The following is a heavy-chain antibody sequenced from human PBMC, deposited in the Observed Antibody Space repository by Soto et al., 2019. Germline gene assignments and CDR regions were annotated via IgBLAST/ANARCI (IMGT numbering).Heavy chain of an antibody. Sequence: PGGSLRLSCAASGITVSSSYMTWVRQAPGKGLEWVAVISYDGSHKLSTESVKGRFTISRDNSKNSLYLQMNSLRDDDTAVYYCARPSSGWENWFDPWGQGTLVTVSS. CDR3: ARPSSGWENWFDP. CDR1: GITVSSSY. D-gene: IGHD6-19*01. J-gene: IGHJ5*02. CDR2: ISYDGSHK. V-gene: IGHV3-30*03.